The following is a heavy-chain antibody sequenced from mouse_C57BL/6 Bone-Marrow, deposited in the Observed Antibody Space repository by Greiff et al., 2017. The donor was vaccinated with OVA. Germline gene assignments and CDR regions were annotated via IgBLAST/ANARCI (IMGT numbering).Heavy chain of an antibody. J-gene: IGHJ1*03. D-gene: IGHD1-1*01. CDR3: TTAFYYGSSHGYFDV. CDR1: GFNIKDYY. Sequence: EVQLQQSGAELVRPGASVKLSCTASGFNIKDYYMHWVKQRPEQGLEWIGRIDPEDGDTEYAPKFQGKATMTADTSSNTAYLQLSSLTSEDTAVYYCTTAFYYGSSHGYFDVWGTGTTVTVSS. V-gene: IGHV14-1*01. CDR2: IDPEDGDT.